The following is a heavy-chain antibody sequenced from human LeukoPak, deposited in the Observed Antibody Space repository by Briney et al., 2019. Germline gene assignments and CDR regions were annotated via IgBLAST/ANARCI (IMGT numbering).Heavy chain of an antibody. J-gene: IGHJ4*02. CDR3: AKGLTWELPFDY. Sequence: GRSLRLSCAASGFTFDDYAMHWVRQAPGKGLEWVSGISWNSGSIGYADSVKGRFTISRDNAKNSLYLQMNSLRAEDTALYYCAKGLTWELPFDYWGQGTLVTVSS. D-gene: IGHD1-26*01. V-gene: IGHV3-9*01. CDR2: ISWNSGSI. CDR1: GFTFDDYA.